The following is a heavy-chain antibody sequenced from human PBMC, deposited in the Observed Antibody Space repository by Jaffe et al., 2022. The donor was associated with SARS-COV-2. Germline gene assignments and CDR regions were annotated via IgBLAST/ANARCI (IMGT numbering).Heavy chain of an antibody. CDR3: ARTPTTFLGYDGSGFLDY. CDR2: ISGSGTTT. J-gene: IGHJ4*02. D-gene: IGHD3-22*01. V-gene: IGHV3-23*04. Sequence: EVQLVESGGGLVQPGGSLRLSCAASGFKFSGYAMHWVRQAPGKGLEWVSGISGSGTTTHYADSVKGRFTISRDSSKNTQFLHMTSLRAEDTAVYYCARTPTTFLGYDGSGFLDYWGQGALVAVSS. CDR1: GFKFSGYA.